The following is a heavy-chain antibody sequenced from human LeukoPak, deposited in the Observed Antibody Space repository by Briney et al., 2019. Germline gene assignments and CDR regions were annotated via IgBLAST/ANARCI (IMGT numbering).Heavy chain of an antibody. CDR2: INPSGGSP. Sequence: ASVKVSCKASGYTFTSYHLHWVRQAPGQGLEWMGIINPSGGSPNYAQKFQGRVTMTRDMSTSTVNMELSSLRSEDTAVYYCARAHGSYYHYYMDVWGKGTTVTVSS. CDR3: ARAHGSYYHYYMDV. V-gene: IGHV1-46*01. CDR1: GYTFTSYH. J-gene: IGHJ6*03. D-gene: IGHD1-26*01.